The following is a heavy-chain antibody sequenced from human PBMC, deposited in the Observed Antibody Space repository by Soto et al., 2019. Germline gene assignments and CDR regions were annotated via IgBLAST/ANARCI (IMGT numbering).Heavy chain of an antibody. CDR2: ISFDGSNE. V-gene: IGHV3-30*18. Sequence: GGSLRLSCAASGFMFNAYGMHWVRQAPGKGLEWVATISFDGSNEYYTESVKGRFTISRDNSQNTLYLEMLSLRPEDTAVFYCVKDGKIEGHGKTPRAFDVWGQGTMVTVSS. D-gene: IGHD1-26*01. J-gene: IGHJ3*01. CDR3: VKDGKIEGHGKTPRAFDV. CDR1: GFMFNAYG.